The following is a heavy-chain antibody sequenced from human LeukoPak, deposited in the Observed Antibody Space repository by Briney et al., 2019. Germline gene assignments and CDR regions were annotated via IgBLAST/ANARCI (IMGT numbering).Heavy chain of an antibody. V-gene: IGHV5-51*01. J-gene: IGHJ4*02. D-gene: IGHD3-10*01. CDR2: IYPSDSDT. CDR3: AKGDGEFEY. CDR1: GYKFTSYW. Sequence: GESLRISCKASGYKFTSYWIGWMRQMPVKGLEWMGVIYPSDSDTRYNVSFEGQVTISADKSINTAYLQWSSLKPSDTAVYYCAKGDGEFEYWGQGTLVTVSS.